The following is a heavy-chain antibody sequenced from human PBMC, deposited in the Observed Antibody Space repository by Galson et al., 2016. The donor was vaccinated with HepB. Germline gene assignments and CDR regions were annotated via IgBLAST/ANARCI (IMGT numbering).Heavy chain of an antibody. D-gene: IGHD3-3*01. V-gene: IGHV3-7*03. J-gene: IGHJ6*02. CDR2: IKHDGSEK. Sequence: SLRLSCAASGFTFSRHWMSWVRQAPGKGLEWVANIKHDGSEKHYVDSVKGRFTISRENAKKSLYLQMGSLRAEDTAVYYCAREASHTIFGTVVRDYGLDVWGQGTTVTVSS. CDR3: AREASHTIFGTVVRDYGLDV. CDR1: GFTFSRHW.